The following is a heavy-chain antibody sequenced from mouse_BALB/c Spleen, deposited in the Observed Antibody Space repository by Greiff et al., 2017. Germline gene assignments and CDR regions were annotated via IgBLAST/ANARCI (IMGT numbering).Heavy chain of an antibody. CDR1: GFTFSSYG. Sequence: EVQLVESGGGLVQPGGSLKLSCAASGFTFSSYGMSWVRQTPDKRLELVATINSNGGSTHYPDSVKGRFTISRDNAKNTLYLQMSSLKSEDTAMYYCARDHYGSSYYFDYWGQGTTLTVSS. CDR3: ARDHYGSSYYFDY. J-gene: IGHJ2*01. D-gene: IGHD1-1*01. CDR2: INSNGGST. V-gene: IGHV5-6-3*01.